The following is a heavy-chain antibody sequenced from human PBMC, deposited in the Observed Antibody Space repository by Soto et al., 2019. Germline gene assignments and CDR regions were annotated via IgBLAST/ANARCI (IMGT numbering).Heavy chain of an antibody. Sequence: EVQLVESGGGLVQPGGSRRLSCAASGFTFSSYSMNWVRQAPGKGLEWVSYISTSGSTIYYADSVKGRFTISRDNAKNSLYLQMNSLRAEDTAVYYCARDPCRSTSCYFDYWGQGTLVTVSS. CDR2: ISTSGSTI. V-gene: IGHV3-48*01. D-gene: IGHD2-2*01. CDR1: GFTFSSYS. J-gene: IGHJ4*02. CDR3: ARDPCRSTSCYFDY.